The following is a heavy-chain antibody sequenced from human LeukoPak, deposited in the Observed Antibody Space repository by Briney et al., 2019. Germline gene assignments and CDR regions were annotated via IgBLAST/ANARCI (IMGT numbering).Heavy chain of an antibody. Sequence: GGSLRLSCAASGFSFSSYGMHWARQAPGKGLEWVAVIWYGGSNKYYADSVKGRFTISRDNSKNTLYLQMNSLRAEDTAVYYCAKGYSSSWYHFDYWGQGTLVTVSS. D-gene: IGHD6-13*01. CDR1: GFSFSSYG. V-gene: IGHV3-30*02. J-gene: IGHJ4*02. CDR3: AKGYSSSWYHFDY. CDR2: IWYGGSNK.